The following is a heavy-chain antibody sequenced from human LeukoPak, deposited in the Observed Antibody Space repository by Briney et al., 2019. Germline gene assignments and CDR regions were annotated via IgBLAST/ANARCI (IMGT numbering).Heavy chain of an antibody. Sequence: ASVKVSCKDSGYTLTELSMHWVRQAPGKGLEWMGGFDPEDGETIYAQKFQGRVTMTEDTSTDTAYMELSSLRSEDTAVYYCATAVGAKGRWFDPWGQGTLVTVSS. CDR3: ATAVGAKGRWFDP. CDR1: GYTLTELS. J-gene: IGHJ5*02. D-gene: IGHD1-26*01. V-gene: IGHV1-24*01. CDR2: FDPEDGET.